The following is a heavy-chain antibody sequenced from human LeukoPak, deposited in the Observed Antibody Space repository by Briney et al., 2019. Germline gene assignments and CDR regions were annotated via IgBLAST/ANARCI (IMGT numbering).Heavy chain of an antibody. CDR3: AKDRGYCSGGSCYYFDY. CDR2: ISYDGSNK. D-gene: IGHD2-15*01. J-gene: IGHJ4*02. V-gene: IGHV3-30*18. Sequence: GGSLRLSCVASGITFSSYGMHWVRQAPGKGLEWVAVISYDGSNKYYADSVKGRFTISRDNSKNTLYLQMNSLRVEDTAVYYCAKDRGYCSGGSCYYFDYWGQGTPVTVSS. CDR1: GITFSSYG.